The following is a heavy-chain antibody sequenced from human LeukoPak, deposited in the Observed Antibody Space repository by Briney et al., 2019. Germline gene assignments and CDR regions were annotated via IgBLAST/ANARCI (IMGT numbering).Heavy chain of an antibody. CDR3: ARVYSSGYSLDY. J-gene: IGHJ4*02. CDR1: GFTFSSYA. V-gene: IGHV3-48*04. Sequence: GGSLRLSCAASGFTFSSYAMSWVRQAPGKGLEWISYITRSSNTIHYADSVKGRFTVSRDNAKNSLSLQMNSLRAEDTAVYYCARVYSSGYSLDYWGQGTLVTASS. CDR2: ITRSSNTI. D-gene: IGHD3-22*01.